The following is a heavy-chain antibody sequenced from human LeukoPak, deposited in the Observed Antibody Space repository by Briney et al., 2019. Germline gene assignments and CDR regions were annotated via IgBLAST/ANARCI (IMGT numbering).Heavy chain of an antibody. J-gene: IGHJ6*03. CDR1: GSSFTSYW. D-gene: IGHD4-17*01. CDR3: ARQDGVGYYYYMDV. Sequence: GAALQISCKGSGSSFTSYWIGWVRPMPGKGLEWMGIIYPGDSDTRYSPSFQGQVTISADKSISTAYLQWSSLKASDTAMYYCARQDGVGYYYYMDVWGKGTTVTVSS. CDR2: IYPGDSDT. V-gene: IGHV5-51*01.